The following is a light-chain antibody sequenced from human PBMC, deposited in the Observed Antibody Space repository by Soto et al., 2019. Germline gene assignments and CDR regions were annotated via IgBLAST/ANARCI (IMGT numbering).Light chain of an antibody. J-gene: IGKJ4*01. V-gene: IGKV1-9*01. CDR3: QQYHGWPST. Sequence: DIQLTQSPFFLSASVGDRVTITCRASQGIRSYLAWYQQRPGKAPELLIYGASTLRTGVASRFSGSGSGTEFTLTISSLQSEDFALYYCQQYHGWPSTFGGGTKVEIK. CDR2: GAS. CDR1: QGIRSY.